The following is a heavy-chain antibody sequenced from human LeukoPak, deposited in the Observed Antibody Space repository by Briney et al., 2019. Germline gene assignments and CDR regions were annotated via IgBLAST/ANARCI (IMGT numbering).Heavy chain of an antibody. V-gene: IGHV3-7*01. D-gene: IGHD3-10*01. J-gene: IGHJ4*02. Sequence: GGSLRLSCAASGFTFSSYWMHWVRQAPGKGLVWVANIKEDGTEKYYVDSVKGRFTISRDNAKISLYLQMNSLRAEDTAVYYCARLLAYGSGAQAFDYWGQGALVTVSS. CDR2: IKEDGTEK. CDR1: GFTFSSYW. CDR3: ARLLAYGSGAQAFDY.